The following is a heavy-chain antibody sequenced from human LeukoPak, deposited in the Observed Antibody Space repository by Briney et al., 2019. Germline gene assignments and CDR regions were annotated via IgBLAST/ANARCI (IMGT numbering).Heavy chain of an antibody. D-gene: IGHD5-18*01. CDR1: GYTFTGYY. V-gene: IGHV1-2*02. CDR3: AKDPLSGYGVAPYYYYGMDV. Sequence: ASVKVSCKASGYTFTGYYMHWVRQAPGQGLEWMGWINPNSGGTNYAQKFQGRVTMTRDTSISTAYMELSRLRSDDTAVYYCAKDPLSGYGVAPYYYYGMDVWGQGTTVTVSS. J-gene: IGHJ6*02. CDR2: INPNSGGT.